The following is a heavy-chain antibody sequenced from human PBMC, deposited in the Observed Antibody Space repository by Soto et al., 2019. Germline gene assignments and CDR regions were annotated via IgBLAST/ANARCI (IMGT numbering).Heavy chain of an antibody. Sequence: SVKVSCKASGGTFNSYAISSVRQALGQGLEWMGGIIPIFGTANYAQKFQGGVTITADESTSTAYMELSSLRSEDTAVYYRARVIGLITPYYFDYWGQGTLVTSPQ. V-gene: IGHV1-69*13. CDR1: GGTFNSYA. D-gene: IGHD2-15*01. CDR3: ARVIGLITPYYFDY. CDR2: IIPIFGTA. J-gene: IGHJ4*02.